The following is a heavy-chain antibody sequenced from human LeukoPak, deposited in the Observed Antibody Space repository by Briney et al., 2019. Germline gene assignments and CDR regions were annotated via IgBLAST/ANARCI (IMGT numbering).Heavy chain of an antibody. CDR1: GGSISSYY. D-gene: IGHD1-26*01. Sequence: SETLSLTCTVSGGSISSYYWSWIRQPPGKGLEWIGYIYYSGSTNYNPSLKSRVTISVDRSKNQFSLKLSSVTAADTAVYYCARSVGHFDYWGQGTLVTVSS. CDR2: IYYSGST. CDR3: ARSVGHFDY. V-gene: IGHV4-59*12. J-gene: IGHJ4*02.